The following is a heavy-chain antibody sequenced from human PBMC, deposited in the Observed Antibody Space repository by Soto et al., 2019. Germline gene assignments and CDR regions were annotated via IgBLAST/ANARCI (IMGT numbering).Heavy chain of an antibody. CDR2: LIPIYDAP. J-gene: IGHJ6*02. Sequence: QVQLVQSGAEVKNPGSSVKVSCKTSGFTFNVYGINWVRQAPGQGLEWMGGLIPIYDAPNYAQKFQDRVTITADKSTTTVYLELSSLTSEDTAVYFCARVRDPHLDHYGLHVWGQGTTVTVSS. CDR1: GFTFNVYG. V-gene: IGHV1-69*06. CDR3: ARVRDPHLDHYGLHV.